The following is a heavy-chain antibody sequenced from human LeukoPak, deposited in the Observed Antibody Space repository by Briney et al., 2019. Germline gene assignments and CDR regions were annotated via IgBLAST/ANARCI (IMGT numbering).Heavy chain of an antibody. V-gene: IGHV1-2*02. CDR3: ARDLSYGYGYYFDY. D-gene: IGHD5-18*01. CDR1: GYTFTGYY. Sequence: ASVKVSCKASGYTFTGYYMHWVRQAPGQGLEWMGWINPNSGGTNYAQKFQGRVTMTRDTSISTAYMELSRLRSDDTAVYYCARDLSYGYGYYFDYWGQGTLVTVSS. CDR2: INPNSGGT. J-gene: IGHJ4*02.